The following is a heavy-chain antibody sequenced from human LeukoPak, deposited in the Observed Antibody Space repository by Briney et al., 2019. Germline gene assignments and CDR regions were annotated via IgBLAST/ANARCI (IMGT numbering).Heavy chain of an antibody. Sequence: ASVKASCKASGYSFANYGLSWVRQAPGQGLEWMGWISAYNGNTNYAQKLQGRVTMTTDTSTATAYMELRSLRSDDTAVYYCARDYFDYSGYITFWGQGTLVTVSS. J-gene: IGHJ4*02. CDR2: ISAYNGNT. V-gene: IGHV1-18*01. CDR3: ARDYFDYSGYITF. CDR1: GYSFANYG. D-gene: IGHD3-22*01.